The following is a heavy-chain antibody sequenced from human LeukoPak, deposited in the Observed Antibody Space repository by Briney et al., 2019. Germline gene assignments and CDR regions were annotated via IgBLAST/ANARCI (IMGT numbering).Heavy chain of an antibody. CDR3: TRVGSSGSVDY. D-gene: IGHD1-1*01. V-gene: IGHV3-11*06. Sequence: GGSLRLSCAASGFTFSDYYMSWIRQAPGKGLEWVSYISSRTSDTNYVDSVKGRFPISRDNAKNSLYLQMNSLRAEDTAVYYCTRVGSSGSVDYWGQGTLVTVSS. CDR1: GFTFSDYY. J-gene: IGHJ4*02. CDR2: ISSRTSDT.